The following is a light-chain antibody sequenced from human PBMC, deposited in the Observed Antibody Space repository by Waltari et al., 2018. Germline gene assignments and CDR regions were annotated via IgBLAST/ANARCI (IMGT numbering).Light chain of an antibody. CDR2: TAS. CDR3: QQGKSFPFT. V-gene: IGKV1D-12*01. CDR1: QGIGRW. Sequence: DIQMPQSPSSVSASVGDRVTITCRASQGIGRWLAWYQQKPGKAPNLLIFTASNLQSGVPSRFSGSGSGSDFSLTISNLQPEDCATYFCQQGKSFPFTFGGGTTVEIK. J-gene: IGKJ4*01.